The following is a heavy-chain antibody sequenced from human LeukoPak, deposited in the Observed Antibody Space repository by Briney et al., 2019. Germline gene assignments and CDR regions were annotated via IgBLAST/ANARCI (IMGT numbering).Heavy chain of an antibody. D-gene: IGHD3-16*01. CDR1: GDSISSEGYS. V-gene: IGHV4-30-2*01. Sequence: PSETLSLTCAVSGDSISSEGYSWSWVRQPPGNGLEWIGYIFHTGHSNYNPSLKSRVTISIDRSKNQFSLKLTSVTAADTAVYYCARARESMTTSGSFFDFGGQGALVTVSS. CDR3: ARARESMTTSGSFFDF. J-gene: IGHJ4*02. CDR2: IFHTGHS.